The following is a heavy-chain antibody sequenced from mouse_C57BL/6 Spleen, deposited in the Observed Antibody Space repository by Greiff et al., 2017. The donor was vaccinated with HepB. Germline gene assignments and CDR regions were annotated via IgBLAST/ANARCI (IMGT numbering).Heavy chain of an antibody. Sequence: VKLMESGPGLVQPSQSLSITCTVSGFSLPSYGVHWVRQSPGKGLEWLGVIWRGGSTDYNAAFMSRLSITKDNSRSQVFFKMNSLQADDTAIYYCAKTGYDAAWFAYWGQGTLVTVSA. V-gene: IGHV2-5*01. D-gene: IGHD2-2*01. CDR3: AKTGYDAAWFAY. CDR1: GFSLPSYG. J-gene: IGHJ3*01. CDR2: IWRGGST.